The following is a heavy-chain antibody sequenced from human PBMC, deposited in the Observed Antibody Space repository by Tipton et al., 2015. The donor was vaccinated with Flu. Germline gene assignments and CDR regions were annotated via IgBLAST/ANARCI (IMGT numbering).Heavy chain of an antibody. V-gene: IGHV4-59*08. CDR1: GGPISSYY. CDR2: IYYSGST. CDR3: ARYRGGNARGEGNDAFDI. Sequence: TLSLTCTVSGGPISSYYWSWIRQPPGKGLEWIGSIYYSGSTNYNPSLKSRVTISVDTSKNQFSLKLSSVTAADTAVYYCARYRGGNARGEGNDAFDIWGQGTMVSVSS. D-gene: IGHD1-26*01. J-gene: IGHJ3*02.